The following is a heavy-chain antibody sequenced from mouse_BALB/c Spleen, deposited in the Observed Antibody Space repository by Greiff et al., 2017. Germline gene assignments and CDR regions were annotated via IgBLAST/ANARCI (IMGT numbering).Heavy chain of an antibody. Sequence: EVKLQESGGDLVKPGGSLKLSCAASGFTFSSYGMSWVRQTPDKRLDWVATISSGGSYTYYPDSVKGRFTISRDNAKNTLYLQMSSLKSEDTAMYYCAREDIYYGYADGYYFDYWGQGTTLTVSS. CDR2: ISSGGSYT. CDR3: AREDIYYGYADGYYFDY. CDR1: GFTFSSYG. J-gene: IGHJ2*01. V-gene: IGHV5-6*01. D-gene: IGHD2-2*01.